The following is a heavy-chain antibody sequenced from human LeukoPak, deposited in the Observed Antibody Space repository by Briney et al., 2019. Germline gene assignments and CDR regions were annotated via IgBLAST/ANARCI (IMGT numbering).Heavy chain of an antibody. CDR1: GFTLSNYG. V-gene: IGHV3-30*18. J-gene: IGHJ6*02. Sequence: GGSLRLSCAASGFTLSNYGIHWVRQAPGKGLEWVALISYDGSNKYYADSVKGRFTVSRDNSKNTLSLQMNSLRGEDTAMYYCAKDLGGTPFSYHYYGMDVWGQGTTVTVSS. D-gene: IGHD2-15*01. CDR2: ISYDGSNK. CDR3: AKDLGGTPFSYHYYGMDV.